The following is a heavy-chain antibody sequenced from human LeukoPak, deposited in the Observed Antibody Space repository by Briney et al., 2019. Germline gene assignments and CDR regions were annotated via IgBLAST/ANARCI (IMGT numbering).Heavy chain of an antibody. CDR2: LYYSGST. Sequence: SETLSLTCSVSGGSLSSRSYYWAWIRQPPGKGLEWIGNLYYSGSTDYNPSLKSRVTTSVHTSKNQFSLNLISVTAADTAVYYCARSPPFCGGDCYVDYWGQGTQVTVSS. CDR1: GGSLSSRSYY. V-gene: IGHV4-39*01. D-gene: IGHD2-21*02. CDR3: ARSPPFCGGDCYVDY. J-gene: IGHJ4*02.